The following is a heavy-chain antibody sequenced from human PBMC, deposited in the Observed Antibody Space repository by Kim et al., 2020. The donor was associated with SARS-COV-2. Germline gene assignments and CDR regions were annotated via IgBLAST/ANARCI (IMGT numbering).Heavy chain of an antibody. Sequence: SYADPGKGRYTISRDNAKNTLSLQMNRLRAEDTSVFYCARYNGTYRAVDYWGQGTLVTVSS. D-gene: IGHD1-1*01. J-gene: IGHJ4*02. CDR3: ARYNGTYRAVDY. V-gene: IGHV3-74*01.